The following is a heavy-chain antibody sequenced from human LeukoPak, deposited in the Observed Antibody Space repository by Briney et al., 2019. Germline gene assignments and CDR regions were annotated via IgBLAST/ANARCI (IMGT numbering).Heavy chain of an antibody. CDR3: ARDGGAGLDY. D-gene: IGHD3-16*01. CDR2: ISFDGSNK. J-gene: IGHJ4*02. Sequence: PGGSLRLSCAASGFTFSSCAMHWVRQAPGKGLEWVAVISFDGSNKYYADSVKGRFTISRDNSNNTLYLQVNSLRAEDTAVYYCARDGGAGLDYWGQGVLVTVSS. CDR1: GFTFSSCA. V-gene: IGHV3-30-3*01.